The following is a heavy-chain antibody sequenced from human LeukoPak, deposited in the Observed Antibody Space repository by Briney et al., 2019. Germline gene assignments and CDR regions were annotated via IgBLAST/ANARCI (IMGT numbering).Heavy chain of an antibody. D-gene: IGHD3-16*01. Sequence: PGGSLRLPCVASGFIFRSYGIHWVRQAPGKGLEWVTFIHFDGSNEYYADFVKGRFTISRDNSKNTVYLQMNSLRAEDTAVYYCAKDGIMHSNGPPEFDPWGQGTLVSVSS. J-gene: IGHJ5*02. CDR2: IHFDGSNE. CDR3: AKDGIMHSNGPPEFDP. V-gene: IGHV3-30*02. CDR1: GFIFRSYG.